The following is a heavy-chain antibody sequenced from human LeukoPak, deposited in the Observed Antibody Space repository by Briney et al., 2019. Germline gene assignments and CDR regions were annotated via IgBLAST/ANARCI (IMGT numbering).Heavy chain of an antibody. CDR2: IYYSGST. Sequence: SETLSLTCSVSGGSISSSTYYWGWIRQPPGKGLEWIGSIYYSGSTYYNPSLKSRVTIFVDTSKNQLSLKLTSVTAADTAVYYCARQGGGGRAFDIWGQGTMVTVAS. CDR1: GGSISSSTYY. CDR3: ARQGGGGRAFDI. J-gene: IGHJ3*02. D-gene: IGHD1-26*01. V-gene: IGHV4-39*01.